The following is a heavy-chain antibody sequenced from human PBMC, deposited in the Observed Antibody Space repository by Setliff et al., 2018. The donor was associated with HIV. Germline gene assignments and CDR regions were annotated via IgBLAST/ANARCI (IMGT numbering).Heavy chain of an antibody. Sequence: PGGSLRLSCAASGFTFDDYGMSWVRQAPGKGLEWVSGINWNGGSTGSADSVKGRFTISRDNARNSLYLQMNSLRAEDTALYYCARTDSSGYYYGGVYWGQGTLVTVSS. J-gene: IGHJ4*02. CDR1: GFTFDDYG. V-gene: IGHV3-20*04. CDR2: INWNGGST. CDR3: ARTDSSGYYYGGVY. D-gene: IGHD3-22*01.